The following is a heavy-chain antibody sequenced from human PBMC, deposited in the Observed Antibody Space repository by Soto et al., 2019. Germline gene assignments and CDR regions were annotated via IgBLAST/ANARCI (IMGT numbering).Heavy chain of an antibody. CDR2: INAGNGNT. J-gene: IGHJ5*02. V-gene: IGHV1-3*01. CDR3: ARGSGSYDILTGYPDWFDP. D-gene: IGHD3-9*01. Sequence: ASVKVSCKASGYTFTSYGISWVRQAPGQGLEWMGWINAGNGNTKYSQKFQGRVTITRDTSASTAYMELSSLRSEDTAVYYCARGSGSYDILTGYPDWFDPWGQGTLVTVSS. CDR1: GYTFTSYG.